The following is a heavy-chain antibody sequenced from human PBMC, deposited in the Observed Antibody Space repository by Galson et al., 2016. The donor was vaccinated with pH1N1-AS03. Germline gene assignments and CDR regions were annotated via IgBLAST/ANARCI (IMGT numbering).Heavy chain of an antibody. CDR2: IHYSGTT. CDR1: GGSVSSGRYY. V-gene: IGHV4-61*01. CDR3: ARFSGSYQFDY. D-gene: IGHD1-26*01. J-gene: IGHJ4*02. Sequence: SETLSLTCTVSGGSVSSGRYYWSWIRQPPGKGLEWIGYIHYSGTTNYNPSLKSRVTMSVDTSKNQFSLKLSSVTAADAAVYYCARFSGSYQFDYWGQGTLVTVSS.